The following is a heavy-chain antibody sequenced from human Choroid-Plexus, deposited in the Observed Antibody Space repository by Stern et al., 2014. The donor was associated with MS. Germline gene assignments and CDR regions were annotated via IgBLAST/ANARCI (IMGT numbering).Heavy chain of an antibody. CDR1: GFPLSSFG. CDR2: ISYDGSK. J-gene: IGHJ4*02. CDR3: AKGRQYLTFFFDF. V-gene: IGHV3-30*18. Sequence: VQLVESGGGVVQPGRPLRLPFAASGFPLSSFGMHWVRQAPGKGLEGGALISYDGSKDYADSVKGRFAISRDNSKNTLYLQMNSLRAEDTAVYYCAKGRQYLTFFFDFWGQGSLVTVSS. D-gene: IGHD2/OR15-2a*01.